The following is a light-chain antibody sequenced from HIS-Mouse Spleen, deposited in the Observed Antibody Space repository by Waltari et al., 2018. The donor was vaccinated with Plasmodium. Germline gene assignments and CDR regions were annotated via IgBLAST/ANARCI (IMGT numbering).Light chain of an antibody. CDR2: DVS. Sequence: QSALTQPASVSGSPGQSITISCTGTSRDVGGYHYVSLYQQHPGKAPKLMIYDVSNRPSGVSNRFSGSKSGNTASLTISGLQAEDEADYYCSSYTSSSTLYVVFGGGTKLTVL. V-gene: IGLV2-14*03. CDR3: SSYTSSSTLYVV. J-gene: IGLJ2*01. CDR1: SRDVGGYHY.